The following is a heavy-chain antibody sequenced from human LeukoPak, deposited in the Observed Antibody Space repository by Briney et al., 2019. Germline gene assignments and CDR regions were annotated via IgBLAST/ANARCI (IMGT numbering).Heavy chain of an antibody. V-gene: IGHV5-51*01. J-gene: IGHJ6*03. D-gene: IGHD6-19*01. CDR3: ARQGVAGTFAPRAQSRDYYYYYYMDV. Sequence: GESLMISCNGSGCSFTNYWIGWVRQMPGEGVEWMGIIYPGDSDTRYSPSFQGQVTISADKSISTAYLQWSSLKASDTAMYCCARQGVAGTFAPRAQSRDYYYYYYMDVWGKGTPVTVSS. CDR2: IYPGDSDT. CDR1: GCSFTNYW.